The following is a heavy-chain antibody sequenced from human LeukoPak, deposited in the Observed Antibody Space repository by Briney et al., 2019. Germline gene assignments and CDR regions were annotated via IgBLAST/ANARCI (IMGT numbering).Heavy chain of an antibody. V-gene: IGHV3-66*01. J-gene: IGHJ4*02. CDR2: IYSGGST. D-gene: IGHD3-22*01. CDR3: YSMIVVEIRVINDY. Sequence: GGSLTLSCAVSGFTVSSNYISWVRQAPGKELAWVAVIYSGGSTYYADSVKGRCTTSIDNSKNTLYLQMNSLRAEDTAVYYCYSMIVVEIRVINDYWGQGALVTVSS. CDR1: GFTVSSNY.